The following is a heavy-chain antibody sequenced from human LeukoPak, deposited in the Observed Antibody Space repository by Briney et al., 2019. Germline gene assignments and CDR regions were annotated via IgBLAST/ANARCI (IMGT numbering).Heavy chain of an antibody. Sequence: PSETLSLTCTVSGYSISSGYYWGWIRQPPGKGLEWIGSIYHSGSTYYNPSLKSRLTISVDTSKNQFSLKLSSVTAADTAVYYCAREDYGYYYYYMDVWGKGTTVTVSS. CDR1: GYSISSGYY. J-gene: IGHJ6*03. D-gene: IGHD4-17*01. CDR3: AREDYGYYYYYMDV. V-gene: IGHV4-38-2*02. CDR2: IYHSGST.